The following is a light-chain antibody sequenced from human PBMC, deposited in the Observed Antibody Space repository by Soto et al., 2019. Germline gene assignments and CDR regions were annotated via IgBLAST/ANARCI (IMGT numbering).Light chain of an antibody. V-gene: IGKV1-9*01. J-gene: IGKJ5*01. Sequence: DIQMTQSPSSLSASVGDRVTITCRASQGISGYLAWYQEKPGQAPKLLIYGASTLQSGVPSRFSGSGSGTEFTLTISSLQPEDFASYYCQQLNFYPITFGQGTRLEIK. CDR2: GAS. CDR3: QQLNFYPIT. CDR1: QGISGY.